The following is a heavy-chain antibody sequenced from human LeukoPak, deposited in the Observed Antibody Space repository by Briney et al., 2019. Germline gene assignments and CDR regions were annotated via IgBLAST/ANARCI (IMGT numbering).Heavy chain of an antibody. CDR2: ISSGGSTK. CDR1: GFTFGDYY. Sequence: KPGGSLRLSCAASGFTFGDYYMSWIRQAPGKGLEWVSYISSGGSTKYYADSVKGRFTTSRDNAKNSLYLQMNSLRAEDTAVYYCATGYCGGNCRSAWGQGTLVTVSS. D-gene: IGHD2-21*02. V-gene: IGHV3-11*04. CDR3: ATGYCGGNCRSA. J-gene: IGHJ5*02.